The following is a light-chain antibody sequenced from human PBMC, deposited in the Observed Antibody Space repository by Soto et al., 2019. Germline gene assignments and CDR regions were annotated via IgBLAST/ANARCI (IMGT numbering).Light chain of an antibody. CDR3: SSYTSSSTLV. Sequence: QSALTQPASVSGSPGQSITISCTGTSSDVGGYNYVSWYQQHPGKAPKLIIYAVSTRPSVVSTRFSGSKSGNTASLTISVLQAEDEADFYCSSYTSSSTLVFGGGTKLTVL. J-gene: IGLJ2*01. CDR1: SSDVGGYNY. CDR2: AVS. V-gene: IGLV2-14*01.